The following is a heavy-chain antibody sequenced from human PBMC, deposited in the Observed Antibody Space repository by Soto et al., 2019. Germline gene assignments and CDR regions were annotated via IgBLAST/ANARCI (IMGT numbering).Heavy chain of an antibody. CDR1: GGSIISSNW. CDR3: AGRDWSGSTSHFYFDY. Sequence: TLSLTCAVSGGSIISSNWWNWVRQPPGKGLEWIGEIYHSGSTYYKPSLKSRVAMSVDTSKNQFSLKLTSATAADTAVYYCAGRDWSGSTSHFYFDYWGQGVLVTVSS. V-gene: IGHV4-4*02. D-gene: IGHD3-9*01. CDR2: IYHSGST. J-gene: IGHJ4*02.